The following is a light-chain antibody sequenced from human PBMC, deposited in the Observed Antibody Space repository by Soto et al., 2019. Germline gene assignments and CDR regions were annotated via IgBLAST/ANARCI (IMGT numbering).Light chain of an antibody. V-gene: IGLV3-1*01. J-gene: IGLJ1*01. CDR3: QAWDSSTGV. CDR2: QDS. CDR1: KLGDKY. Sequence: SYELTQPPSVSVSPGQTASITCSGDKLGDKYACGNKQKPGRSPVLVIYQDSKRPSGIPERFSGSNSGNTATLTISGTQAMDEADYYCQAWDSSTGVFGTGTKVTVL.